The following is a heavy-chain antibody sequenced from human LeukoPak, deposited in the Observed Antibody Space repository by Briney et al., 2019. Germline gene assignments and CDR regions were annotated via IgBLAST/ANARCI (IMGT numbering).Heavy chain of an antibody. Sequence: HPGVSLRLSCVASGFTFSDYGISWVRQDPGKGLQWVSTISGNGLNTHYADSVKGRFTISRDNSKNTPYLQMNTLRAEDTAIYYCAKDVGVTPFFDYWGQGTLVTVSS. CDR1: GFTFSDYG. CDR2: ISGNGLNT. CDR3: AKDVGVTPFFDY. J-gene: IGHJ4*02. V-gene: IGHV3-23*01. D-gene: IGHD1-26*01.